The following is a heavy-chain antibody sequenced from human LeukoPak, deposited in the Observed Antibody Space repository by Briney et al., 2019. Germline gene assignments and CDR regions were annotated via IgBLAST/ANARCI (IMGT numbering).Heavy chain of an antibody. CDR1: GGSISSYY. V-gene: IGHV4-59*01. Sequence: PSETLSLTCTVSGGSISSYYWSWIRQPPGKGLEWIGYIYYSGSTNYNPSLKSRVTISVDTSKNQFSLKLSSVTAADTAVYYCARISVGQRQTYYFDYWGQGTLVTVSS. CDR3: ARISVGQRQTYYFDY. CDR2: IYYSGST. D-gene: IGHD6-25*01. J-gene: IGHJ4*02.